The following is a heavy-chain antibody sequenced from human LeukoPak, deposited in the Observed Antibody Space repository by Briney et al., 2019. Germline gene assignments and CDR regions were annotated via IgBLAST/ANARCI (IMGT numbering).Heavy chain of an antibody. D-gene: IGHD6-6*01. CDR2: ISDSGGST. V-gene: IGHV3-23*01. Sequence: PGGSLRLSCAASGFTFSSYVMSWVRQAPGKGLEWVSAISDSGGSTFYADSVEGRFTISRDNSKNTLYLQMNSLGAEDTAVYYCAKGLYSSSSYFDYWGQGTLVTVSS. J-gene: IGHJ4*02. CDR1: GFTFSSYV. CDR3: AKGLYSSSSYFDY.